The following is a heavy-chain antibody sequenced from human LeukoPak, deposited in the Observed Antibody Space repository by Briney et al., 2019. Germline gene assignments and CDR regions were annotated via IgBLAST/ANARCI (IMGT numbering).Heavy chain of an antibody. CDR3: AKDAQRGFDYSTSLQH. Sequence: PGRSLRLSCATSGFTFSHYGMHWVRQAPGKGLECVAVIWNDGSNKYYGDSVKGRFSTSRDNSKNPLYLRMNSVTVEDTALYYCAKDAQRGFDYSTSLQHWGQGTLVTVSS. D-gene: IGHD4-11*01. V-gene: IGHV3-33*06. J-gene: IGHJ1*01. CDR2: IWNDGSNK. CDR1: GFTFSHYG.